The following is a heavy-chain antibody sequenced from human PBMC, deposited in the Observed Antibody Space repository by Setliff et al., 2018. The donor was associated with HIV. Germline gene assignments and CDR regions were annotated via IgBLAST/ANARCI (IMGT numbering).Heavy chain of an antibody. J-gene: IGHJ3*02. CDR3: ASAGAWQRNALDI. V-gene: IGHV1-2*02. Sequence: ASVKVSCKASGYSFTDYYIHWVRQAPGQGLEWMGWINPNNGGTNYAQKFQGRVTMTRDTSTSTAYMELSSLRSEDTAVYYCASAGAWQRNALDIWGQGTMVTVS. CDR2: INPNNGGT. CDR1: GYSFTDYY. D-gene: IGHD5-12*01.